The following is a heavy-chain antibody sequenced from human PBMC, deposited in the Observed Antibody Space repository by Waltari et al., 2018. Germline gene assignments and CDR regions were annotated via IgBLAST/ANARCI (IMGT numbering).Heavy chain of an antibody. D-gene: IGHD5-12*01. CDR2: ISYDGSNK. Sequence: QVQLVESGGGVVQPGRSLRLSCAASGFTFSSYAMHWVRQAPGKGLEWVGVISYDGSNKYDADSVKGRFTISRDNSKNTLYLQMNSLRAEDTAVYYCARDTYPIVATIFDYWGQGTLVTVSS. CDR1: GFTFSSYA. CDR3: ARDTYPIVATIFDY. V-gene: IGHV3-30-3*01. J-gene: IGHJ4*02.